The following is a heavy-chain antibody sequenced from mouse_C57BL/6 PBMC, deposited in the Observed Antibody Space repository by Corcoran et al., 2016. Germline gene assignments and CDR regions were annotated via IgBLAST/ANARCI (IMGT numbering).Heavy chain of an antibody. J-gene: IGHJ3*01. Sequence: QIQLVQSGPELKKPGETVKISCKASGYTFTTYGMSWVKQAPGKGLKWMGWINTYSGVPTYADDFKGRFAFSLETSASTAYLQINNLKNEDTATYVCAGYSNVAYWGQGTLVTVSA. CDR1: GYTFTTYG. D-gene: IGHD2-5*01. V-gene: IGHV9-3*01. CDR3: AGYSNVAY. CDR2: INTYSGVP.